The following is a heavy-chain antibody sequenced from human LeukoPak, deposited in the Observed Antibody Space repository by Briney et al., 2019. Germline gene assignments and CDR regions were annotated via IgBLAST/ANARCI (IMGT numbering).Heavy chain of an antibody. D-gene: IGHD3-22*01. CDR2: INHSGST. Sequence: SETLSLTCTVSGGSISSYYWSWIRQPPGKGLEWIGEINHSGSTNYNPSLKSRVTISVDTSKNQFSLKLSSVTAADTAVYYCARGTGYYDSSGYYYYWGQGTLVTVSS. V-gene: IGHV4-34*01. CDR3: ARGTGYYDSSGYYYY. CDR1: GGSISSYY. J-gene: IGHJ4*02.